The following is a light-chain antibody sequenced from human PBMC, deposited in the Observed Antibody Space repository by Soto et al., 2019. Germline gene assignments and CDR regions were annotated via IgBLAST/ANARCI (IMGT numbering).Light chain of an antibody. V-gene: IGLV1-40*01. CDR2: ADK. CDR3: QSYDSTLNGYV. J-gene: IGLJ1*01. Sequence: QTVLRQPPSVSGAPGHRFTISCTGSSSNIGGAYDVHWYQQLPGTAPKLLIYADKYRPSGVPDRFSGSKSGTSASLAITGLQAEDEADHYCQSYDSTLNGYVVGTGTKVTV. CDR1: SSNIGGAYD.